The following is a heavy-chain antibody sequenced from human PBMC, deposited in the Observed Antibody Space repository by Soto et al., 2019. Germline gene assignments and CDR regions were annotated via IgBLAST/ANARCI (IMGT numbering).Heavy chain of an antibody. D-gene: IGHD5-12*01. CDR2: INPTGTMT. Sequence: ASVKVSCKASGYTFITSYCTHWVRQAPGQGLEWMGIINPTGTMTKYSEKFQGRLTMTRDTSTSTDYMELSTLTSEDTAVYFCARDTGYDHDAFDIWGQGTMVTVSS. J-gene: IGHJ3*02. V-gene: IGHV1-46*01. CDR1: GYTFITSYC. CDR3: ARDTGYDHDAFDI.